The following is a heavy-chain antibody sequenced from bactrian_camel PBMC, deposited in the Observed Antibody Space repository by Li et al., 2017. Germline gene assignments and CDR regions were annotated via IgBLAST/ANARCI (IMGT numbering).Heavy chain of an antibody. V-gene: IGHV3S53*01. Sequence: HVQLVESGGGSVQAGGSLRLSCVAPERVYGKCMAWFRRLPGQEREGVAAINSDGQIVYAESVKGRFTISKDYGERAVILQMTDLKPEDTGVYTCAADRQPGVIPSRWLWEIGYTYWGQGTQVTVS. D-gene: IGHD1*01. J-gene: IGHJ4*01. CDR2: INSDGQI. CDR1: ERVYGKC. CDR3: AADRQPGVIPSRWLWEIGYTY.